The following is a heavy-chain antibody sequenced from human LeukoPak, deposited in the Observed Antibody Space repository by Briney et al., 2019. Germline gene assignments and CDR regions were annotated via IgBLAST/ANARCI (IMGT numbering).Heavy chain of an antibody. CDR1: GFTFSDYY. D-gene: IGHD3-22*01. J-gene: IGHJ6*02. Sequence: PGGSLRLSCAASGFTFSDYYMSWIRQAPGKGLEWVSYISSSGSTIYYADSVKGRFTISRDNAKNSLYLQMNSLRAEDTAVYYCARDRSGSSGYYYGYYYYGMDVWGQGTTVTVSS. CDR2: ISSSGSTI. V-gene: IGHV3-11*01. CDR3: ARDRSGSSGYYYGYYYYGMDV.